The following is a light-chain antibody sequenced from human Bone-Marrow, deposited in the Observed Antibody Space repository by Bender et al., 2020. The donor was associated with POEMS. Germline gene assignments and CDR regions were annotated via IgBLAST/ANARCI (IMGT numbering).Light chain of an antibody. Sequence: SRDLAQPPSVSVSPGQTATITCSGDNLGKTYVCWYHQRPGQSPVLVLYQDDRRPSGIPGRFSGSSSGDTATLIISGTQPSDEGDYYCQSWDSSGVIFGGGTKLSVL. CDR1: NLGKTY. V-gene: IGLV3-1*01. CDR2: QDD. J-gene: IGLJ2*01. CDR3: QSWDSSGVI.